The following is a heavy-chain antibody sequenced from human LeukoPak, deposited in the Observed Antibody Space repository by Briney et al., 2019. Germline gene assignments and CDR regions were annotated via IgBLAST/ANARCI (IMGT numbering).Heavy chain of an antibody. J-gene: IGHJ6*02. V-gene: IGHV3-23*01. CDR2: ISGSGGST. CDR3: AKGSWYYGSGSYFHYYYGMDV. D-gene: IGHD3-10*01. CDR1: GFTFSSYA. Sequence: GGSLRLSCAASGFTFSSYAMSWVCQAPGKGLGWVSAISGSGGSTYYADSVKGRFTISRDNSKNTLYLQMNSLRAEDTAVYYCAKGSWYYGSGSYFHYYYGMDVWGQGTTVTVSS.